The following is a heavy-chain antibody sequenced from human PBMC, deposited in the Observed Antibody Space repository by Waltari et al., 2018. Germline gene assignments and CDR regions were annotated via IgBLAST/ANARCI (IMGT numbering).Heavy chain of an antibody. J-gene: IGHJ4*01. CDR3: ARYGEVPASYFFDY. D-gene: IGHD2-21*01. V-gene: IGHV4-34*01. CDR1: GESFLGYF. Sequence: QVQLHQWGAGQLKPSEPLSLPCAVAGESFLGYFWSWIRQSPGKGLEWLGSIDYSGRTNYNPTLESRLSLSVDTTKKRFSLSLTSVTAADAALYFCARYGEVPASYFFDYWGQGTLVTVSS. CDR2: IDYSGRT.